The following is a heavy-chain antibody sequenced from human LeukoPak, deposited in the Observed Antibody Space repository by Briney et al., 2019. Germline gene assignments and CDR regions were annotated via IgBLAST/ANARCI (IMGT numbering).Heavy chain of an antibody. CDR1: GYTLTGNY. D-gene: IGHD3-9*01. J-gene: IGHJ6*02. Sequence: ASVKVSCKASGYTLTGNYMHWVRQAPGQGLEWMGRINPNSGGTNYAQKFQGRVTMTRDTSISTAYMELSRLRSDDTAVYYCARGGRDILTGYYTDFYYGMDVWGQGTTVTVSS. V-gene: IGHV1-2*06. CDR2: INPNSGGT. CDR3: ARGGRDILTGYYTDFYYGMDV.